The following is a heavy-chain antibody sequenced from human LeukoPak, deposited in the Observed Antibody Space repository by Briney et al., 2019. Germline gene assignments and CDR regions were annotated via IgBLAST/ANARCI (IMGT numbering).Heavy chain of an antibody. D-gene: IGHD5-18*01. CDR1: GYTFTGYY. CDR3: ARESGYNSYGYRYWFDP. CDR2: INPNSGGT. V-gene: IGHV1-2*02. Sequence: ASVKVSCKASGYTFTGYYMHWVRQAPGQGLEWMGWINPNSGGTTYAQKFQGRVTMTRDTSISTAYMELSRLRSDDTAVYYCARESGYNSYGYRYWFDPWGQGTLVTVSS. J-gene: IGHJ5*02.